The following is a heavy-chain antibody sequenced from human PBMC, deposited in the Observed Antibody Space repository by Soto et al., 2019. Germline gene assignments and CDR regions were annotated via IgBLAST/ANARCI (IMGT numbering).Heavy chain of an antibody. CDR2: INPNSGGT. D-gene: IGHD3-10*01. Sequence: ASVKVSCKASGYTFTGYYMHWVRQAPGQGLEWMGWINPNSGGTNYAQKFQGWVTMTRDTSISTAYMELSRLRSDETAVYYCARDFGARSWYYYGMDVWGQGTTVTVSS. J-gene: IGHJ6*02. V-gene: IGHV1-2*04. CDR3: ARDFGARSWYYYGMDV. CDR1: GYTFTGYY.